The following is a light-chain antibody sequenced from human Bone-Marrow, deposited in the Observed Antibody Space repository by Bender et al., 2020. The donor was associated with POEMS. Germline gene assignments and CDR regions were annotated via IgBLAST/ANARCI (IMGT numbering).Light chain of an antibody. V-gene: IGLV2-23*02. CDR2: EVD. CDR1: CSNIGTFNL. Sequence: QSALTQPASVSGSPGQSITISCTGTCSNIGTFNLVSWYQQHPGKAPKLMIYEVDKRPSGISDRFSGFKSGNTASLTISGLQGEDEADYYCCSYTGPNTYVFGFGTKVTVL. CDR3: CSYTGPNTYV. J-gene: IGLJ1*01.